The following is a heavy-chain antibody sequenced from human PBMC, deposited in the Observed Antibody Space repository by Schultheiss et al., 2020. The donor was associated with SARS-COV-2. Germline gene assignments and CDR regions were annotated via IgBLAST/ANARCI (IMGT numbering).Heavy chain of an antibody. Sequence: GGSLRLSCAASGFTFSQYSMNWVRQAPGKGLEWVSSISSRNNYIYYADSVKGRFTISRDNARNSLYLQMNSLRAEDMALYYCAKEGGSGSYLDYWGQGTLVTVSS. CDR2: ISSRNNYI. CDR1: GFTFSQYS. V-gene: IGHV3-21*04. CDR3: AKEGGSGSYLDY. D-gene: IGHD3-10*01. J-gene: IGHJ4*02.